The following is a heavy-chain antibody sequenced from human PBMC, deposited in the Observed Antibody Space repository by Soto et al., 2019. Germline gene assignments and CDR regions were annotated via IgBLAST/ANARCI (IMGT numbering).Heavy chain of an antibody. CDR1: GVSVSSTTYY. V-gene: IGHV4-61*01. Sequence: QVQLQESGPGLVKPSETPSLTCTVSGVSVSSTTYYWTWIRQPPGKGLEWIGYIKYSGGSSYNPSLMSRVTISLDTSKNQFSLKLTSVTAADAAVYYCARVGGRWELNYWGQGTLVTVSS. J-gene: IGHJ4*02. CDR3: ARVGGRWELNY. CDR2: IKYSGGS. D-gene: IGHD1-26*01.